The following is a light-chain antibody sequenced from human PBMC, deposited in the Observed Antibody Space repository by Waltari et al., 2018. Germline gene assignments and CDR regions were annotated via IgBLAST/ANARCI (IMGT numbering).Light chain of an antibody. CDR3: RRRENWLFT. CDR1: QSISTY. Sequence: EIVLTQSPVILSSSPGERATLSCRASQSISTYLAWYQQKPGQAPRPPISDASFRASGVPARFRGGGSGPDFTLTISQLGPEVFAFNFCRRRENWLFTFGPGTKVEIK. CDR2: DAS. J-gene: IGKJ3*01. V-gene: IGKV3-11*01.